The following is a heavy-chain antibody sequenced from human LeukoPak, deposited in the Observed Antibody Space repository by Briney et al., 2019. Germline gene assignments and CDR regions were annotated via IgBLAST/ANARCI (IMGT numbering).Heavy chain of an antibody. J-gene: IGHJ4*02. D-gene: IGHD1-26*01. Sequence: ASVKVSCKASGGTFSSYAISWVRQALGQGLEWMGRIIPILGIANYAQKFQGRVTITADKSTSTAYMELSSLRSEDTAVYYCARDNRELLMEYWGQGTLVTVSS. CDR2: IIPILGIA. CDR3: ARDNRELLMEY. V-gene: IGHV1-69*04. CDR1: GGTFSSYA.